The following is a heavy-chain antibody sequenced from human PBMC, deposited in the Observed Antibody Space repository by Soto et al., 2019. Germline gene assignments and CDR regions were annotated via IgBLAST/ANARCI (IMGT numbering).Heavy chain of an antibody. D-gene: IGHD3-10*01. CDR1: GGSFSGYY. CDR2: INHSGST. V-gene: IGHV4-34*01. Sequence: TSETLSLTCAVYGGSFSGYYWSWIRQPPGKGLEWIGEINHSGSTNYNPSLKSRVTISVDTSKNQFSLKLSSVTAADTAVYYCAYGGYYYYGMDVWGQGTTVTVSS. J-gene: IGHJ6*02. CDR3: AYGGYYYYGMDV.